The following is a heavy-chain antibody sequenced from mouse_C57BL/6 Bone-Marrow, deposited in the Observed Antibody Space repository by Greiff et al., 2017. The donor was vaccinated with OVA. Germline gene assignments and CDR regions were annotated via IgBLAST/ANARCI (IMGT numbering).Heavy chain of an antibody. J-gene: IGHJ1*03. V-gene: IGHV1-50*01. D-gene: IGHD1-1*01. Sequence: VQLQQSGAELVKPGASVKLSCKASGYTFTSYWMQWVKQRPGQGLEWIGEIDPSDSYTNYNQKFKGKATLTVDTSSSTAYMQLSSLTSEDSAVYYCARKDYGSSFHWYFDVWGTGTTVTVSS. CDR3: ARKDYGSSFHWYFDV. CDR1: GYTFTSYW. CDR2: IDPSDSYT.